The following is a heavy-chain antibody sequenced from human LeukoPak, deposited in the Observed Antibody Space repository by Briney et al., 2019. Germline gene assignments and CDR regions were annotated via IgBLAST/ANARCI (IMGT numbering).Heavy chain of an antibody. J-gene: IGHJ4*02. CDR2: IKTDGSTT. V-gene: IGHV3-74*01. Sequence: GGSLRLSCAVSGFTFSSSWMHWVRLAPGKGLVWVSHIKTDGSTTAYADSVKGRFTISRDNAKNTLYLQMNSLRAEDTGVYYCARGNQQLPRSTPDYWGQGTLVTVSS. CDR3: ARGNQQLPRSTPDY. D-gene: IGHD2-2*01. CDR1: GFTFSSSW.